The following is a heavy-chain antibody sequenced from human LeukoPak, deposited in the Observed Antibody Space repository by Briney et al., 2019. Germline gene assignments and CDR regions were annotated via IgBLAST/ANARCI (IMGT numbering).Heavy chain of an antibody. CDR2: INAGNGNT. CDR3: ARDRAPAHPTRGDY. Sequence: ASVKVSCKASGYTFTSYAMHWVRQAPGQRLEWMGWINAGNGNTKYSQKFQGRVTMTTDTSTSTAYMELRSLRSDDTAVYYCARDRAPAHPTRGDYWGQGTLVTVSS. J-gene: IGHJ4*02. CDR1: GYTFTSYA. V-gene: IGHV1-3*01. D-gene: IGHD1-26*01.